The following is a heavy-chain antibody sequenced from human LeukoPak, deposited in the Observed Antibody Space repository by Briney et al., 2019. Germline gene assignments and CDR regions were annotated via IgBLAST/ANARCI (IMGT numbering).Heavy chain of an antibody. V-gene: IGHV3-15*01. CDR3: TTVFRYDSGSYSDY. CDR2: IKSKADGATI. D-gene: IGHD3-10*01. J-gene: IGHJ4*02. Sequence: SGGSLRLSCAASGFSVTNTWMSWVRQAPGKGLEWVGRIKSKADGATIDYAAPVKGTFTISRDDSKNTLYLQMNSLKTEDTAVYYCTTVFRYDSGSYSDYWGRGTLVTVSS. CDR1: GFSVTNTW.